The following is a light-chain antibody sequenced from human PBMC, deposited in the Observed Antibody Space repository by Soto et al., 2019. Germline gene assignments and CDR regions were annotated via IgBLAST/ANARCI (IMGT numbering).Light chain of an antibody. CDR2: GAS. J-gene: IGKJ1*01. Sequence: DIQMTQSPSSLSASVGDRVTITCRTSQDISNSLAWYQQKPGKVPELLIYGASTLQSGVPPRFSGRGPGTDFSLTISGLQPEDVATYYCQRYNSASTFGPGTKVEIK. CDR3: QRYNSAST. V-gene: IGKV1-27*01. CDR1: QDISNS.